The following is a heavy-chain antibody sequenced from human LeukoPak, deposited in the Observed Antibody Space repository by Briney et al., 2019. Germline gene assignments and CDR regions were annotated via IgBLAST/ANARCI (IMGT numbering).Heavy chain of an antibody. CDR3: ARDGMSDYDYFDY. V-gene: IGHV3-11*05. J-gene: IGHJ4*02. CDR1: GFTFSDYY. D-gene: IGHD5-12*01. Sequence: GSLRLSCAASGFTFSDYYMSWIRQAPGKGLEWVSYISSSTSYTNYADSVKGRFTISRDNAKNSLYLHMNSLRAEDTAVYYCARDGMSDYDYFDYWGQGTLVTVSP. CDR2: ISSSTSYT.